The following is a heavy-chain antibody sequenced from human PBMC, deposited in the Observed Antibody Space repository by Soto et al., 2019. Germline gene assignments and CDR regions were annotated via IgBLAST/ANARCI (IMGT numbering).Heavy chain of an antibody. CDR3: ERDTPGRGIDY. D-gene: IGHD3-16*01. J-gene: IGHJ4*02. V-gene: IGHV3-74*01. CDR2: VNSDGTDR. CDR1: GFPFSSYW. Sequence: GGSLRLSCAASGFPFSSYWMHWVRQTPEEGLVWVSNVNSDGTDRRYADSVKGRFTISRDNAKNTLYLQMNSLRAEDTAVYYCERDTPGRGIDYGGRGTLVTVSS.